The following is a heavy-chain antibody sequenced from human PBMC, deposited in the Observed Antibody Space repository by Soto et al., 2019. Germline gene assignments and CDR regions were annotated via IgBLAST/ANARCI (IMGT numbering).Heavy chain of an antibody. Sequence: ASVKVSCKASGGTFSSYAISWVREAPGQGLEWMGGIIPIFGTANYAQKFQGRVTITADESTSTAYMELSSLRSEDTAVYYCARRPPYYYDSSGYYSNWFDPWGQGTLVTVSS. CDR2: IIPIFGTA. CDR3: ARRPPYYYDSSGYYSNWFDP. CDR1: GGTFSSYA. D-gene: IGHD3-22*01. V-gene: IGHV1-69*13. J-gene: IGHJ5*02.